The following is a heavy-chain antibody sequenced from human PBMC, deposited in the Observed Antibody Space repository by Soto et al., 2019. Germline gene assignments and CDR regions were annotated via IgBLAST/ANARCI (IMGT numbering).Heavy chain of an antibody. J-gene: IGHJ4*02. CDR2: IYSGGST. D-gene: IGHD6-13*01. CDR1: GFTVSSNY. V-gene: IGHV3-66*01. CDR3: AKDQGSSWYEIDY. Sequence: PGGSLRLSCAASGFTVSSNYMSWVRQAPGKGLEWVSVIYSGGSTYYADSVKGRFTISRDNSENTLYLQMNSLRAEDTAVYYCAKDQGSSWYEIDYWGQGTLVTVSS.